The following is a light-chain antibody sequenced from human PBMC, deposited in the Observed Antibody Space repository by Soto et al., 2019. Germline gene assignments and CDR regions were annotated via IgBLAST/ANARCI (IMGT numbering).Light chain of an antibody. CDR3: QQYNAWPLT. CDR2: VAS. V-gene: IGKV3-15*01. CDR1: QSVNSN. J-gene: IGKJ4*01. Sequence: EIVMTQSPATLSVSPGERVTLSCRASQSVNSNLAWYQQKPGQTPKLLIYVASTRATGIPARFSGSGSGTEFTLTISSLQSEDFAIYYCQQYNAWPLTFGGVTKVEFK.